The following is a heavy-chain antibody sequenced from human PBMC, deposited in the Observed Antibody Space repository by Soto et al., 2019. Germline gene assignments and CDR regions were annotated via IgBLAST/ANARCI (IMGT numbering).Heavy chain of an antibody. V-gene: IGHV4-59*01. J-gene: IGHJ6*02. D-gene: IGHD6-13*01. CDR1: GGSISSYY. CDR2: IYYSGST. CDR3: ARWVAAGGDYYGMDV. Sequence: PSETLSHTCTFSGGSISSYYWSWIRQPPGKGLEWIGYIYYSGSTNYNPSLKSRVTISVDTSKNQFSLKLSSVTAADTAVYYCARWVAAGGDYYGMDVWGQGTTVTVSS.